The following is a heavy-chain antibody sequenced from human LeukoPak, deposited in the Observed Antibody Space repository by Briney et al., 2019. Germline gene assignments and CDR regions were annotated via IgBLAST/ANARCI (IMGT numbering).Heavy chain of an antibody. D-gene: IGHD6-13*01. CDR2: TIPNFGTA. CDR3: ARWSLVPGIIWYTGDY. Sequence: SVPVSRQASRGTFSRYAIRWLRPAPGQGLAWMGGTIPNFGTANYAQKFQGRVTITTDESKSTAYMELSSLRSEDTAVYYCARWSLVPGIIWYTGDYWGQGTLVTVSS. CDR1: RGTFSRYA. V-gene: IGHV1-69*05. J-gene: IGHJ4*02.